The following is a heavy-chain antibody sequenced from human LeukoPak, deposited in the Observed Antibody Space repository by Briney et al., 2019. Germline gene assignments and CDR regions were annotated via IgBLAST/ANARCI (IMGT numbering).Heavy chain of an antibody. CDR2: ISGRGGST. Sequence: GGSLRLSCAASGFTFSSYAMSWVRQAPGKGLEWVSAISGRGGSTYYADSVKGRFTISRDNSKNTLYLQMNSLRAEDTAVYYCAKEYGYGYALYYFDYWGQGTLVTVSS. D-gene: IGHD5-18*01. J-gene: IGHJ4*02. CDR1: GFTFSSYA. CDR3: AKEYGYGYALYYFDY. V-gene: IGHV3-23*01.